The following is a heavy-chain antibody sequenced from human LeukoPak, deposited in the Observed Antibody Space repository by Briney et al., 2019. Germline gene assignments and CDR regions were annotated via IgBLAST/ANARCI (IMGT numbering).Heavy chain of an antibody. J-gene: IGHJ5*02. Sequence: ASVKVSCKASGGTFSSYAISWVRQAPGQGLEWMGRIIPIFGIANYAQKFQGRVTITADKSTSTAYMELSSLRSKDTAVYYCARDIGYSSSSVWFDPWGQGTLVTVSS. D-gene: IGHD6-6*01. CDR1: GGTFSSYA. CDR2: IIPIFGIA. V-gene: IGHV1-69*04. CDR3: ARDIGYSSSSVWFDP.